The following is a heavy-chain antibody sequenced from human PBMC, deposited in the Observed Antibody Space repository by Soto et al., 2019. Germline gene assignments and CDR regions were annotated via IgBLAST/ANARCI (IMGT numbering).Heavy chain of an antibody. CDR1: GYSFTSYW. Sequence: GESLKISCKGSGYSFTSYWIGWVRQMPGKGLEWMGIIYPGDSDTRYSPSFQGHVTISADKSISTAYLQWSSLKASDTAMYYGARIAVAGTTTNWFDPWGQGTLVTVSS. J-gene: IGHJ5*02. V-gene: IGHV5-51*01. D-gene: IGHD6-19*01. CDR2: IYPGDSDT. CDR3: ARIAVAGTTTNWFDP.